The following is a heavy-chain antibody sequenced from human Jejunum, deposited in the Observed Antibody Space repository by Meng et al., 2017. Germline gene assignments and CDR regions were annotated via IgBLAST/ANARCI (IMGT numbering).Heavy chain of an antibody. V-gene: IGHV3-74*03. D-gene: IGHD3-10*01. Sequence: EVQPGESGGGLVQPGGSLRPSCAASGFAFSIYWMHWVRPAPGKGLVCVSRISPDGTSTTYADSVKGRFTISRDNAKNTLYLQMNSLRAEDTGVYYCANLPYSSGTFDFWAQGTLVTVSS. J-gene: IGHJ4*02. CDR2: ISPDGTST. CDR3: ANLPYSSGTFDF. CDR1: GFAFSIYW.